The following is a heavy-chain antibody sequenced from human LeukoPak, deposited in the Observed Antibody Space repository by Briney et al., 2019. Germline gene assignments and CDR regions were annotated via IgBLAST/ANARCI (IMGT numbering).Heavy chain of an antibody. V-gene: IGHV5-51*03. Sequence: GESLKISCKGSGYSFTSYWIGWVRQTPGKGLEWMGIIYPSDSDTRYSPPFQGEVTISAATSIHTAYRLWTSLKASDTAMYYCARRASDYYDSSGYSDYWGQGTLVAVSS. CDR1: GYSFTSYW. CDR2: IYPSDSDT. J-gene: IGHJ4*02. CDR3: ARRASDYYDSSGYSDY. D-gene: IGHD3-22*01.